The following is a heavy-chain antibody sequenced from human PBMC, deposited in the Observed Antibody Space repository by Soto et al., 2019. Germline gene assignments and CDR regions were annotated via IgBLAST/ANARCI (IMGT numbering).Heavy chain of an antibody. CDR2: ISDSGDST. J-gene: IGHJ4*02. CDR1: GFTFSTYA. V-gene: IGHV3-23*01. D-gene: IGHD3-16*02. Sequence: DVQVLESGGGLVQPGGSLRLSCAASGFTFSTYAMNWVRQAPGKGLEWVSTISDSGDSTYYADSVKGRFTISRDNSRNTLHLQMSSLRAEDSAVYYCARVWGTYRPPWGVDYWGQGTLVTVSS. CDR3: ARVWGTYRPPWGVDY.